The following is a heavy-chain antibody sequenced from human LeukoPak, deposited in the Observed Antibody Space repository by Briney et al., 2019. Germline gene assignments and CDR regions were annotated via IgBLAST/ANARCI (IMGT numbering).Heavy chain of an antibody. CDR2: IYYSGNT. CDR1: GGSVSSGSYY. J-gene: IGHJ6*02. Sequence: PSETLSLTCTVSGGSVSSGSYYWSWIRQPPGKGLEWIGYIYYSGNTNYNPSLKSRVTISVDTSKNQFSLELSSVTAADTAVYYCARESGGYSMDVWGQGTTVTVSS. CDR3: ARESGGYSMDV. V-gene: IGHV4-61*01. D-gene: IGHD2-8*02.